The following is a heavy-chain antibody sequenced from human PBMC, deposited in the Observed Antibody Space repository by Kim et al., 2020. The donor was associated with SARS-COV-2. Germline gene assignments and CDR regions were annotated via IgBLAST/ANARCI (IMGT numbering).Heavy chain of an antibody. D-gene: IGHD3-3*01. Sequence: GGSLRLSCAASGFTFSSYGMHWVRQAPGKGLEWVAVISYDGSNKYYADSVKGRFTISRDNSKNTLYLQMNSLRAEDTAVYYCAKEKNYDFWSGYFFDYWGQGTLVTVSS. CDR3: AKEKNYDFWSGYFFDY. V-gene: IGHV3-30*18. CDR1: GFTFSSYG. J-gene: IGHJ4*02. CDR2: ISYDGSNK.